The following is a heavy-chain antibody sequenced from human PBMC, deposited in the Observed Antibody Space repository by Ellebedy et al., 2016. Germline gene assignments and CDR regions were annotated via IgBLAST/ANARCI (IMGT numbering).Heavy chain of an antibody. CDR1: GGTFSSYA. V-gene: IGHV1-69*13. J-gene: IGHJ6*03. Sequence: SVKVSCXASGGTFSSYAISWVRQAPGQGLEWMGGIIPIFGTANYAQKFQGRVTITADESTSTAYMELSSLRSEDTAVYYCARVRLSSVSAYYYYMDVWGKGTTVTVSS. D-gene: IGHD3-10*01. CDR2: IIPIFGTA. CDR3: ARVRLSSVSAYYYYMDV.